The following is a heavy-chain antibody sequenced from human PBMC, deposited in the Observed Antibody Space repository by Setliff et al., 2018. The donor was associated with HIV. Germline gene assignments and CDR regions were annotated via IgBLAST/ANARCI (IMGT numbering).Heavy chain of an antibody. V-gene: IGHV5-51*01. Sequence: GESLKISCQASGYRFSDYWINWVRQMPGKGLEWMGIIYPGDSETRYSPSFQGQVTMSADKSISTAYLQWSSLKASDTAMYYCARGYCSGGSCSGDYWGQGTLVTVSS. CDR2: IYPGDSET. D-gene: IGHD2-15*01. CDR1: GYRFSDYW. J-gene: IGHJ4*02. CDR3: ARGYCSGGSCSGDY.